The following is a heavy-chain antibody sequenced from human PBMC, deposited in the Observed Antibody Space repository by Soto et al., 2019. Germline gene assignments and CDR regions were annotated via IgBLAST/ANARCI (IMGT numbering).Heavy chain of an antibody. V-gene: IGHV3-30*03. D-gene: IGHD6-19*01. Sequence: QPGGSLRLSCAASGFTFSSYGMHWVRQAPGKGLEWVAVISYDGSNKYYADSVKGRFTISRDNSKNTLYLQMNSLRAEDTAVYYCASGGVIAVAGTYYFNYWGQGTLVTVSS. J-gene: IGHJ4*02. CDR2: ISYDGSNK. CDR1: GFTFSSYG. CDR3: ASGGVIAVAGTYYFNY.